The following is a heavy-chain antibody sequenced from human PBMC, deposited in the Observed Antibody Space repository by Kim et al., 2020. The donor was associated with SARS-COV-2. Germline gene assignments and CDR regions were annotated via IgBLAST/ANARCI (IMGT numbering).Heavy chain of an antibody. J-gene: IGHJ3*01. CDR1: EFSFTSYG. CDR2: ISSNGNGI. Sequence: GGSLRLSCGASEFSFTSYGMSWVRQAPGKGLEWVSSISSNGNGIHYADSVKGRFTISRDNAKNTLYLQMNSLRAEDTAVYHCAREIQTTTDAFDLGGQGTMVTVSS. D-gene: IGHD1-1*01. CDR3: AREIQTTTDAFDL. V-gene: IGHV3-48*03.